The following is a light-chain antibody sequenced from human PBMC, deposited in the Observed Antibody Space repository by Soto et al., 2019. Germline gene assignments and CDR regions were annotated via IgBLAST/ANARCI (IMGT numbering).Light chain of an antibody. CDR1: SSNIGAGYD. CDR3: QSYDTSLSANFV. J-gene: IGLJ1*01. Sequence: QSVLTQPPSVSGAPGQRVTISCTGSSSNIGAGYDVHWYQQLPGAAPKLLIFRNNNRPSGVPDRFSGSKSGTSASLAITGLQAEDEADYYCQSYDTSLSANFVFGTGTKVTVL. CDR2: RNN. V-gene: IGLV1-40*01.